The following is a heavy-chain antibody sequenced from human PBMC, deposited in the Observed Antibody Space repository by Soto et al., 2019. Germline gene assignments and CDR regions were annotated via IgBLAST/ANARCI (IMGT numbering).Heavy chain of an antibody. CDR1: GGTFSSYA. V-gene: IGHV1-69*12. J-gene: IGHJ6*02. D-gene: IGHD3-3*01. Sequence: QVQLVQSGAEVKKPGSSVKVSCKASGGTFSSYAISWVLQAPGQGLEWMGGIIPIFGTANYAQKFKGRGTITADESTSTAYMELSSLRSDDTAVYYCANDYEFWSGYDRGGYCYGMDVWGQGTTVTVSS. CDR2: IIPIFGTA. CDR3: ANDYEFWSGYDRGGYCYGMDV.